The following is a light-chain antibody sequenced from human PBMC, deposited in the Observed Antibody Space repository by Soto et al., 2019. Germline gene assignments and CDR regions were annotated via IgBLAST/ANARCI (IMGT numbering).Light chain of an antibody. CDR1: GSNVGSNG. CDR3: AARDDRLNGHV. J-gene: IGLJ1*01. CDR2: SDT. V-gene: IGLV1-44*01. Sequence: QSVLTQPPSLSATPGQRVTISCSGGGSNVGSNGVEWFQQLPGAAPQLLIYSDTERPSGVPDRFSGSRAGTSASLAISGLQYEDEADYYCAARDDRLNGHVFGTGTKVTVL.